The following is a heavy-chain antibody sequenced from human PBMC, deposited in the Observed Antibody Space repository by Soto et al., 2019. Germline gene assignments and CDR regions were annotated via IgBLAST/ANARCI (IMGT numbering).Heavy chain of an antibody. Sequence: PGGSLRLSCAASGFIFSNYGIHWVRQAPGKGLEWVAVISHDGGSKYFADSVKDRFTISRDNSKNTLHLQMNSLSAEDTAVYYCAKDRLHLPNDYYGMDVWGQGTTVTVSS. CDR1: GFIFSNYG. V-gene: IGHV3-30*18. CDR2: ISHDGGSK. J-gene: IGHJ6*02. CDR3: AKDRLHLPNDYYGMDV.